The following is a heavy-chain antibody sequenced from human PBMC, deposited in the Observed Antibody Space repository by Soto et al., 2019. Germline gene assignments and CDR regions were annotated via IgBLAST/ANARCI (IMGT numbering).Heavy chain of an antibody. CDR2: IYYSGST. CDR3: ARSYDFWTRYYFDY. CDR1: GGSISSYY. V-gene: IGHV4-59*01. J-gene: IGHJ4*02. Sequence: QVQLQESGPGLVKPSETLSLTCTVSGGSISSYYWSWIRQPPGKGLEWIGYIYYSGSTNYNPSLKSRVTISVDTSKNQFSLKLSSVTAADTAVYYCARSYDFWTRYYFDYWGQGTLVTVSS. D-gene: IGHD3-3*01.